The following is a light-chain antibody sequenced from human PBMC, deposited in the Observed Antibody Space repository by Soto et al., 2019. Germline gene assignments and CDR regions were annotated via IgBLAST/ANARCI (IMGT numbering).Light chain of an antibody. CDR2: GAS. V-gene: IGKV3-20*01. J-gene: IGKJ3*01. CDR3: QQYGRSPFT. Sequence: EIVLTQSPGTLSLSPGERATLSCRASQSVSSSYLAWYQQKPGQAPRLLIYGASSRATGIPGRISGSGSGTDFTLTISRLEPEDFAVYYCQQYGRSPFTFGPGTKVDIK. CDR1: QSVSSSY.